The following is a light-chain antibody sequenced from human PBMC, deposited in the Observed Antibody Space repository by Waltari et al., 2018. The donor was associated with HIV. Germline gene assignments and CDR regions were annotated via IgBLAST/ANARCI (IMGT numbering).Light chain of an antibody. CDR2: DVR. CDR1: SRNLGGSHF. V-gene: IGLV2-8*01. CDR3: NAYAGGNPLYV. Sequence: QSALTQPPSASGAPGTSVTISCTGTSRNLGGSHFVSWDQHQPGQAPECVLYDVRARPSGVPDRFSGSKSGNTASLTVCGLQAEDEADYYCNAYAGGNPLYVFGTGTRMTVL. J-gene: IGLJ1*01.